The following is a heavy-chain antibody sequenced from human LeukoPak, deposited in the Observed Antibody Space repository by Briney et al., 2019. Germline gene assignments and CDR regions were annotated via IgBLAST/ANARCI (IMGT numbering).Heavy chain of an antibody. CDR1: GFPFSSYW. CDR2: IKGEGSEK. Sequence: GGSLRHSCAASGFPFSSYWMSWLRQAPGKGLEWVANIKGEGSEKYYVDSVKGRFTISRDNAKNSLYLQMNSLRAEDTAVYYCASPAKYSDTWYFDYWGQGTLVTVSS. CDR3: ASPAKYSDTWYFDY. J-gene: IGHJ4*02. D-gene: IGHD6-6*01. V-gene: IGHV3-7*01.